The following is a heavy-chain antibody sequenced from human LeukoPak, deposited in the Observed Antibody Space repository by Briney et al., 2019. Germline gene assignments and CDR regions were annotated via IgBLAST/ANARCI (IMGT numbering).Heavy chain of an antibody. CDR2: IWYDGSNK. D-gene: IGHD6-6*01. J-gene: IGHJ6*03. CDR1: GFTFSSYG. CDR3: ARGSSIAARGKYYYMDV. Sequence: GGSLRLSCAASGFTFSSYGMHWVRQAPGKGLEWGAVIWYDGSNKYYADSVKGRFTISRDNSKNTLYLQMNSLRAEDTAVYYCARGSSIAARGKYYYMDVWGKGTTVTVSS. V-gene: IGHV3-33*01.